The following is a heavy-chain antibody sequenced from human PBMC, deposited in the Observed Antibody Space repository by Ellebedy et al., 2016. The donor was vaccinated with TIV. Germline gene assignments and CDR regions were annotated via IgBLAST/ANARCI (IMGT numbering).Heavy chain of an antibody. CDR3: ATREWQDPMDV. V-gene: IGHV1-3*04. CDR2: INTGNGNT. Sequence: ASVKVSCXASGHIFTAYGLHWVRQAPGQGPEWLGWINTGNGNTKYSQRLQGRVTITRDTSASTAYMELSSLMSEDTAVYYCATREWQDPMDVWGQGTTVTVSS. CDR1: GHIFTAYG. J-gene: IGHJ6*02. D-gene: IGHD3-3*01.